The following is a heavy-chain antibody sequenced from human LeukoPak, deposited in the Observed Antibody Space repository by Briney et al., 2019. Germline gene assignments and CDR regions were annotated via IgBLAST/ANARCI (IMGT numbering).Heavy chain of an antibody. D-gene: IGHD3-22*01. J-gene: IGHJ4*02. Sequence: ASVKVSCKASGYTFTGYYMHWVRRAPGQGLEWMGWINPNSGGTNYAQKFQGRVTMTRDTSISTAYMELSRLRSDDTAVYYCARGALRYDSSGYYVHWGQGTLVTVSS. V-gene: IGHV1-2*02. CDR3: ARGALRYDSSGYYVH. CDR1: GYTFTGYY. CDR2: INPNSGGT.